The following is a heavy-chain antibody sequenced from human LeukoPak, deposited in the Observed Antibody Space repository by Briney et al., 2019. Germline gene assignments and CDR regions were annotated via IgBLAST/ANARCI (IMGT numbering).Heavy chain of an antibody. D-gene: IGHD3-22*01. CDR2: ISSSSYI. CDR3: ANSRYDSSGYYGIIAY. Sequence: PGGSLRLSCAASGFTFSSYSMNWLRQAPGKGLEWASSISSSSYIYYADSVKGRFTISRDNAKNSLYLQINSLRAEDTAVYYCANSRYDSSGYYGIIAYWGLGTLVTVSS. J-gene: IGHJ4*02. V-gene: IGHV3-21*01. CDR1: GFTFSSYS.